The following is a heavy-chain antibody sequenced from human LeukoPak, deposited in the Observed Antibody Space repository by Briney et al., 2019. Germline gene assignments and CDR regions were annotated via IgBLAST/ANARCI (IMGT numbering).Heavy chain of an antibody. J-gene: IGHJ3*02. D-gene: IGHD2-15*01. V-gene: IGHV4-39*01. Sequence: SETLSLTCTVSGDSIMSRDYHWGWGRQPAGKGLEWIGISCYSGNTDYNPSLRSRVTISVATSNNQFSLRLGSVTAADTAVYHCARHCCSGPAKRVFDIWGQGTMVTVSS. CDR3: ARHCCSGPAKRVFDI. CDR2: SCYSGNT. CDR1: GDSIMSRDYH.